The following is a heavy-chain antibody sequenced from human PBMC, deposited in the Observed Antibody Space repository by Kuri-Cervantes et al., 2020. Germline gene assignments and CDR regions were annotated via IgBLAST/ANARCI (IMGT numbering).Heavy chain of an antibody. CDR2: IYYSGST. D-gene: IGHD4-17*01. V-gene: IGHV4-31*03. J-gene: IGHJ4*02. CDR3: ARGMTTVRSIFDY. Sequence: SETLSLTCTVSGGSISSGGYYWSWIRQHPGKGLEWIGYIYYSGSTYYNPSLKSRVTISVDTSKNQFSLKLSSVTAADTAVYYCARGMTTVRSIFDYWGQGTLVTVSS. CDR1: GGSISSGGYY.